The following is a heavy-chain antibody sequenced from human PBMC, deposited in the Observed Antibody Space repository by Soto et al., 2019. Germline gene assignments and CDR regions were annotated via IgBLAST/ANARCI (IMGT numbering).Heavy chain of an antibody. D-gene: IGHD2-2*01. CDR1: GGSISSGDYY. V-gene: IGHV4-30-4*01. CDR2: IYYSGST. J-gene: IGHJ5*02. Sequence: SETLSLTCTVSGGSISSGDYYWSWIRQPPGKGLEWIGYIYYSGSTYYNPSLKSRVTISVDTSKNQFSLKLSSVTAADTAVYYCARIGDLCSSTSIGFDPWGQGTLVTVSS. CDR3: ARIGDLCSSTSIGFDP.